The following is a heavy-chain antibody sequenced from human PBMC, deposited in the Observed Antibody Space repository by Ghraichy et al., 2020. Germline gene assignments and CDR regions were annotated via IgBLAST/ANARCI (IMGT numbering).Heavy chain of an antibody. J-gene: IGHJ5*01. CDR1: GASVSSTTW. D-gene: IGHD2-21*02. CDR2: IYGSGGT. V-gene: IGHV4-4*02. Sequence: SQTLSLTCSVSGASVSSTTWWTWVRQAPGKGLEWIGQIYGSGGTNYNPSLGSRVTMSIDKSKNQFSLNLRSVTAADTAVYYCAGDRGYCGSDCYFDSWGQGAPVTVSS. CDR3: AGDRGYCGSDCYFDS.